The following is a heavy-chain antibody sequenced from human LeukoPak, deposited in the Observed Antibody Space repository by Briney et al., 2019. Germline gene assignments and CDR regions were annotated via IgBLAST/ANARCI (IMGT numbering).Heavy chain of an antibody. CDR2: INTNTGNP. CDR3: AXDPXXLXYDIXTGHGGDY. CDR1: GYTFTSYA. Sequence: GASVKVSCKASGYTFTSYAMNWVRQAPGQGLEWMGWINTNTGNPTYAQGFTGRFVFSLDTSVSTAYLQISSLKAEDTAVYYCAXDPXXLXYDIXTGHGGDYWGQGTLVTVSS. J-gene: IGHJ4*02. V-gene: IGHV7-4-1*02. D-gene: IGHD3-9*01.